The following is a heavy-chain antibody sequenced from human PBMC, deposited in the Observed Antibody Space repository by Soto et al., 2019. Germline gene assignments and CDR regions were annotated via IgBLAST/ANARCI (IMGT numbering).Heavy chain of an antibody. D-gene: IGHD4-17*01. CDR1: GYSISSGYY. V-gene: IGHV4-38-2*01. CDR2: IYHSGST. J-gene: IGHJ4*02. Sequence: TLSLTCAVSGYSISSGYYWGWIRQPPGKGLEWIGSIYHSGSTYYNPSLKSRVTISVDTSKNQFSLKLSSVTAADTAVYYCARGDYGDYVGGGWGQGTLVTVSS. CDR3: ARGDYGDYVGGG.